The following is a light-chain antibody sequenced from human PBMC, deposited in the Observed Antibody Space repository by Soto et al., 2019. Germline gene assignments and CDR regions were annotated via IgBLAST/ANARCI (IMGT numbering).Light chain of an antibody. CDR1: TSDVGRYNY. CDR3: NSSTRCSTYV. CDR2: DVS. Sequence: QSALTQPASVSGSPGQSITISCTGTTSDVGRYNYVSWYQQHPGKAPKLMIYDVSYRPSWVSNRFSGSKSGITASLTISGLQADDEAAYYCNSSTRCSTYVFGTGSKSTVL. J-gene: IGLJ1*01. V-gene: IGLV2-14*03.